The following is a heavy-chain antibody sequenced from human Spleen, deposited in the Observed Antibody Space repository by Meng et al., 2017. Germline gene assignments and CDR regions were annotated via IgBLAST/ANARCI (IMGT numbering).Heavy chain of an antibody. D-gene: IGHD1-26*01. CDR3: ARIVGANRPYFDY. Sequence: QGQVGQPGAEGKKPGSSVKVSCEASGGSFSSYAISWVRQAPGQGLEWMGGIIPIFGTANYAQKFQGRVTITADESTSTAYMELSSLRSEDTAVYYCARIVGANRPYFDYWGQGTLVTVSS. V-gene: IGHV1-69*01. CDR1: GGSFSSYA. CDR2: IIPIFGTA. J-gene: IGHJ4*02.